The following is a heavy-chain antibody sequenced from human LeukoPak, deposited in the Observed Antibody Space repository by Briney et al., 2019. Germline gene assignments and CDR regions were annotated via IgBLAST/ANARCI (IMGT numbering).Heavy chain of an antibody. CDR1: GFIFSNYG. CDR2: ITSTSSYM. CDR3: ARYYGSGNWFDP. Sequence: GGSLRLSCEGSGFIFSNYGMNWVRQAPGKGLEWVSSITSTSSYMYYGGSVKGRFTVSRDNAKNSLYLQMNSLRAEDTAVYYCARYYGSGNWFDPWGQGTLVTVSS. D-gene: IGHD3-10*01. J-gene: IGHJ5*02. V-gene: IGHV3-21*01.